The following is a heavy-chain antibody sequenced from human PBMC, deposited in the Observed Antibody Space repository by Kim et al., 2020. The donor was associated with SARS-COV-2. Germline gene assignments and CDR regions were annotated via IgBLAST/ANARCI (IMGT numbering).Heavy chain of an antibody. CDR2: IWYDGSNK. Sequence: GGSLRLSCAASGFTFSSYGMHWVRQAPGKGLEWVAVIWYDGSNKYYADSVKGRFTISRDNSKNTLYLQMNSLRAEDTAVYYCAKDRSYWNHEGNWFDPWGQGTLVTVSS. CDR3: AKDRSYWNHEGNWFDP. J-gene: IGHJ5*02. V-gene: IGHV3-33*06. D-gene: IGHD1-26*01. CDR1: GFTFSSYG.